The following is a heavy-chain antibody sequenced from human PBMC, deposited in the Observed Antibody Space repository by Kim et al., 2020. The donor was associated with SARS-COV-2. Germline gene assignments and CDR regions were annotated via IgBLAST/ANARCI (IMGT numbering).Heavy chain of an antibody. CDR3: ARSSSWYSGSLS. D-gene: IGHD6-13*01. Sequence: SETLSLTCTVSGGSISSYYWSWIRQPPGKGLQWIGYIYYSGSTNYNPSLNSRVTISVDTSKNQFSLKLSSVTAADTAVYYCARSSSWYSGSLSWGQGLLVTVSS. CDR1: GGSISSYY. J-gene: IGHJ4*02. CDR2: IYYSGST. V-gene: IGHV4-59*13.